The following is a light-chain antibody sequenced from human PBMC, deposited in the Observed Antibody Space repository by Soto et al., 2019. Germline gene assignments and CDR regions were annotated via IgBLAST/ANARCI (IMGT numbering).Light chain of an antibody. V-gene: IGLV1-47*02. CDR3: AACNDSLTAYV. J-gene: IGLJ1*01. CDR1: SSNIGTFY. Sequence: QSALTQPPSAASTPGQRVTLSCSGSSSNIGTFYVYWYQHLPGTAPRLLIYLDTQRPSGVPDRFSGSKSGTSASLAISGLRSEDEGNYYCAACNDSLTAYVFRIGTKVTV. CDR2: LDT.